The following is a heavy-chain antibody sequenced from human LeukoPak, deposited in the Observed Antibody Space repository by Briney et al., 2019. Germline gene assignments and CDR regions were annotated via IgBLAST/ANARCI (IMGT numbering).Heavy chain of an antibody. J-gene: IGHJ5*02. Sequence: SETLSLTCTVSGGSISSYYWSWIRQPAGKGLEWIGRIYTSGSTNYNPSLKSRVTMSVDTSKNQFSLELSSVTAADTAVYYCARDIVDSSGWYGNWFDPWGQGTLVTVSS. V-gene: IGHV4-4*07. D-gene: IGHD6-19*01. CDR3: ARDIVDSSGWYGNWFDP. CDR2: IYTSGST. CDR1: GGSISSYY.